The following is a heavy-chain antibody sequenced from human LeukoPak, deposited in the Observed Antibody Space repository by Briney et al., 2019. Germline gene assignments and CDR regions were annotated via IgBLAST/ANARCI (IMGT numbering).Heavy chain of an antibody. Sequence: GESLQISCQGSGPRFTSYWIGWVRQMPGKGLEWMGIIYPGDSDTRYSPSFQGQVTISADKSISTAYLQWSSLKASDTAMYYCASFGAAAGHDAFDIWGQGTMVTVSS. CDR3: ASFGAAAGHDAFDI. V-gene: IGHV5-51*01. D-gene: IGHD6-13*01. J-gene: IGHJ3*02. CDR2: IYPGDSDT. CDR1: GPRFTSYW.